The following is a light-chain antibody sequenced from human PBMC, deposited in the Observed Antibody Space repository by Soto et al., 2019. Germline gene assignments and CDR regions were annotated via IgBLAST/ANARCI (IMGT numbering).Light chain of an antibody. CDR1: QSISSY. CDR2: AAS. V-gene: IGKV1-39*01. Sequence: DIQMTQSPSTLSASVGDRVTITCRASQSISSYLNWYQQKPGKAPKLLIYAASSLQSGVPSRFCGSGSGTDFTLTISSLQPEDFATYYCQQSYSTPPITFGQATRL. CDR3: QQSYSTPPIT. J-gene: IGKJ5*01.